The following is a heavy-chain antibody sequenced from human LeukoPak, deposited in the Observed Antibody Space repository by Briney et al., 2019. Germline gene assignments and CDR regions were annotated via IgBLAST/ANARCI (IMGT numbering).Heavy chain of an antibody. D-gene: IGHD1-14*01. J-gene: IGHJ3*02. Sequence: GGSLRLSCAASGFTFSSYWMHWARQAPGKGLVWVSRINSDGSSTSYADSVKGRFTISRDNAKNTLYLQMNSLRAEDTAVYYCAREFQPSDAFDIWGQGTMVTVSS. CDR3: AREFQPSDAFDI. CDR1: GFTFSSYW. CDR2: INSDGSST. V-gene: IGHV3-74*01.